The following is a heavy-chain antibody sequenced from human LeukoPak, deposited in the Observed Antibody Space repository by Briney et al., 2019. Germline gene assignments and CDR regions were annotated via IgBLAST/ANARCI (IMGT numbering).Heavy chain of an antibody. CDR2: IYPGDSDT. Sequence: GESLKISCKGSGYSFTSYWIGWVRHMPGKGLEWMGIIYPGDSDTRYSPSFQGQVTISADKSISTAYMQWSRLKASDTAMYYCARQDCSGGSCYSSSFDYWGQGTLVTVSS. CDR1: GYSFTSYW. J-gene: IGHJ4*02. CDR3: ARQDCSGGSCYSSSFDY. V-gene: IGHV5-51*01. D-gene: IGHD2-15*01.